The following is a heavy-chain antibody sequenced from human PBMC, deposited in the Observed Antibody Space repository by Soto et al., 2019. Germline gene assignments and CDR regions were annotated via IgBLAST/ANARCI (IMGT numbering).Heavy chain of an antibody. D-gene: IGHD3-9*01. J-gene: IGHJ4*02. CDR3: ATPDILTGYYSFDY. V-gene: IGHV3-30*03. Sequence: GGSLRLSCAASGFTFSSYGMHWVRQAPGKGLEWVAVISYDGSNKYYADSVKGRFTISRDNSKNTLYLQMNSLRAEDTAVYYCATPDILTGYYSFDYWGQGT. CDR1: GFTFSSYG. CDR2: ISYDGSNK.